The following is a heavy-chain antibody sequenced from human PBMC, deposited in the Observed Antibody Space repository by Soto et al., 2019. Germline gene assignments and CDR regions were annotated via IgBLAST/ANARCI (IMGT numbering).Heavy chain of an antibody. CDR2: ISWNSGSI. D-gene: IGHD2-2*01. V-gene: IGHV3-9*01. J-gene: IGHJ4*02. CDR3: AKGHCSSTSCYVDY. Sequence: ESGGGLVQPGRSLRLSCAASGFTFDDYAMHWVRQAPGKGLEWVSGISWNSGSIGYADSVKGRFTISGDNAKNSLYLQMNSLRAEDTALYYCAKGHCSSTSCYVDYWGQGTLVTVSS. CDR1: GFTFDDYA.